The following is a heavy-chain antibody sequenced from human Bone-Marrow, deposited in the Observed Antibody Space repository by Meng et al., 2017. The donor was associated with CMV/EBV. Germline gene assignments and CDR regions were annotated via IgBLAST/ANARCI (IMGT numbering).Heavy chain of an antibody. Sequence: SETLSLTCAVSGGSISSSNWWSWVRQPPGKGLEWIGYIYYSGSTNYNPSLKSRVTISVDTSKNQFSLKLSSVTAADTAVYYCARDHQDCSSTSCYSGFDYWGQGTLVTVSS. CDR1: GGSISSSNW. D-gene: IGHD2-2*02. CDR2: IYYSGST. V-gene: IGHV4-4*02. CDR3: ARDHQDCSSTSCYSGFDY. J-gene: IGHJ4*02.